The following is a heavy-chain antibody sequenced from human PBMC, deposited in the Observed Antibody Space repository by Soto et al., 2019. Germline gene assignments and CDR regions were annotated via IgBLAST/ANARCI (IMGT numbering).Heavy chain of an antibody. CDR2: ISYDGSNK. D-gene: IGHD3-16*01. CDR3: ARAYEGDYFDY. CDR1: GFTFSSYA. J-gene: IGHJ4*02. Sequence: PGGSLRLSCAASGFTFSSYAMHWVRQAPGKGLEWVAVISYDGSNKYYADSVKGRFTISRDNSKNTLYLQMNSPRAEDTAVYYCARAYEGDYFDYWGQGTLVTVSS. V-gene: IGHV3-30-3*01.